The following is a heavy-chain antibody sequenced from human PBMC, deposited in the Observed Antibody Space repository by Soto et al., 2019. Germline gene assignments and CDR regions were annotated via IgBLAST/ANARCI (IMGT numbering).Heavy chain of an antibody. CDR1: GFTFKTHA. D-gene: IGHD1-26*01. CDR2: IAYDGNEK. Sequence: QVQLVESGGGVVQPGTSLRLSCAASGFTFKTHAMHWVRQAPGKGLEWMAVIAYDGNEKFYADSVKGRFTISIDNSKNELYLKINTLRNEDTAVYYCGKDVGDYVPYYYGVDVWGQGTTVTVSS. CDR3: GKDVGDYVPYYYGVDV. V-gene: IGHV3-30*18. J-gene: IGHJ6*02.